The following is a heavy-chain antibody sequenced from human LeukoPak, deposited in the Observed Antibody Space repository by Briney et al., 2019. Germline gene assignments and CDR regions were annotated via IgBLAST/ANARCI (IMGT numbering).Heavy chain of an antibody. J-gene: IGHJ4*02. CDR1: GFTFTNTW. Sequence: PGGSLRLSCAASGFTFTNTWMNWVRQAPGKGLEWVGRIRSKTDGGTTDYAAPVKGRFTISRDDSRNTLYLQLNSLKSEDTAVYYCTTVGYDSSGYYSYYLDCWGQGTLVTVSS. CDR3: TTVGYDSSGYYSYYLDC. CDR2: IRSKTDGGTT. V-gene: IGHV3-15*07. D-gene: IGHD3-22*01.